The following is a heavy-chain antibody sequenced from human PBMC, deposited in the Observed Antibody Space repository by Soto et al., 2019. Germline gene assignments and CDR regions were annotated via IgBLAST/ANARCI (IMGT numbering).Heavy chain of an antibody. J-gene: IGHJ3*02. D-gene: IGHD6-13*01. V-gene: IGHV4-39*01. CDR2: IYYSGST. CDR3: ARLPYLVVYSSSWYGALDI. CDR1: GGSISSSSYY. Sequence: SETLSLTCTVSGGSISSSSYYWGWIRQPPGKGLEWIGSIYYSGSTYYNPSLKSRVTISVDTSKNQFSLKLSSVTAADTAVYYCARLPYLVVYSSSWYGALDIWGQGTMVTVS.